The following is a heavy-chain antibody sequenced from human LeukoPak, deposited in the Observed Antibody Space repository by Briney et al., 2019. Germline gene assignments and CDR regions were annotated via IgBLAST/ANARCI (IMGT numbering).Heavy chain of an antibody. Sequence: GGSLRLSCAASRFTFSNYAMSCVRQAPGKGLEWVSGISGSGGSTYYADSVGRFSISRDNSKNTLYLQMTSLRAEDTAVYYCGKEGRGMGAATIDYWGQGTLVTVSS. CDR3: GKEGRGMGAATIDY. J-gene: IGHJ4*02. D-gene: IGHD1-26*01. CDR2: ISGSGGST. V-gene: IGHV3-23*01. CDR1: RFTFSNYA.